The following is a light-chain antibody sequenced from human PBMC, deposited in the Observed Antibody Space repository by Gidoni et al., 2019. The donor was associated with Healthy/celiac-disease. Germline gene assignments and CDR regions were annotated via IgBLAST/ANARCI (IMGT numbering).Light chain of an antibody. CDR1: QSISSD. V-gene: IGKV1-39*01. Sequence: DIQMTQSPSSLSASVGDRVTITCLASQSISSDLNWYQQKPGKAPKLLIYAASRLQSGVPSRFSGSVSGTDFTLTISSLQPEDFATYYCQHSYSTGALTFGGGTKVEIK. J-gene: IGKJ4*01. CDR3: QHSYSTGALT. CDR2: AAS.